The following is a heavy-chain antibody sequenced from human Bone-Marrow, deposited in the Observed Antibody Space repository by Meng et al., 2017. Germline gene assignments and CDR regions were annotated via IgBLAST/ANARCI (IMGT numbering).Heavy chain of an antibody. Sequence: QVQLVQSGAEVKKPGDSVKVSCKASGYTFTSYGISWVRQAPGQGLEWMGWISAYNGNTNYAQKLQGRVTMTTDTSTSTAYMELRSLRSDDTAVYYCARTYYYDSSGYYSSRYWGQGTLVTVSS. CDR2: ISAYNGNT. CDR3: ARTYYYDSSGYYSSRY. V-gene: IGHV1-18*01. J-gene: IGHJ4*02. CDR1: GYTFTSYG. D-gene: IGHD3-22*01.